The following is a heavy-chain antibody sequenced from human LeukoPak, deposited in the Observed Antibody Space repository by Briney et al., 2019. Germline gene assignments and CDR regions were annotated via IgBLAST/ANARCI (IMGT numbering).Heavy chain of an antibody. CDR1: GYTFTSYD. CDR2: MNPNSGKT. V-gene: IGHV1-8*01. D-gene: IGHD3-10*01. CDR3: ARFGYYGSGSYYNDY. Sequence: ASVKVSCKASGYTFTSYDINWVRQATGQGLEWMGWMNPNSGKTHYEHKFQGRVTMTRNTSISTAYMELSSLRSEDTAVYYCARFGYYGSGSYYNDYWGQGTLVTVSS. J-gene: IGHJ4*02.